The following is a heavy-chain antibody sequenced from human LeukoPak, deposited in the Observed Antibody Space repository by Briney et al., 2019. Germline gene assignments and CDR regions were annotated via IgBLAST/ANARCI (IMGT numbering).Heavy chain of an antibody. V-gene: IGHV4-59*08. J-gene: IGHJ4*02. CDR3: ESSYSNYVVLPSI. CDR2: IYYSGST. CDR1: GGSISSYY. Sequence: SATLSLTCTVAGGSISSYYWSWIRPPPGKGLEWIGYIYYSGSTNYNPSLKGRVTISVDTSKNQFSLKLCFVTAAATAVYYAESSYSNYVVLPSIGGQGRLVTVYS. D-gene: IGHD4-4*01.